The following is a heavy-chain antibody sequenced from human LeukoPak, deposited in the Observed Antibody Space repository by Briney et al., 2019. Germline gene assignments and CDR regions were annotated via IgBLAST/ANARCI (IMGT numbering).Heavy chain of an antibody. V-gene: IGHV3-48*03. CDR2: ISSSGSTV. Sequence: SGGSLILSCAASGFSFSTYEMHWVRQAPGKGLEWVSDISSSGSTVYYADSVKGRFTTSRDNANNYLYLQMHSLRAEDTAVYYCSLLAVASPQDYWGQGTLVTVSS. J-gene: IGHJ4*02. D-gene: IGHD6-19*01. CDR3: SLLAVASPQDY. CDR1: GFSFSTYE.